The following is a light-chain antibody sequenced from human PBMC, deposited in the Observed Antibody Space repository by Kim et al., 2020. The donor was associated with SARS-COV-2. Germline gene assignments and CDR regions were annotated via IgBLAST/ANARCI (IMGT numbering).Light chain of an antibody. V-gene: IGLV3-1*01. CDR2: QDR. Sequence: VSPGQTASISCSGDNVGKEYVSWYRQKPGQSPVLVIYQDRKRPSGIPERFSGSNSGNTATLTISGTQAMDEADYYCQAWDSSTVVFGGGTQLTVL. CDR1: NVGKEY. CDR3: QAWDSSTVV. J-gene: IGLJ2*01.